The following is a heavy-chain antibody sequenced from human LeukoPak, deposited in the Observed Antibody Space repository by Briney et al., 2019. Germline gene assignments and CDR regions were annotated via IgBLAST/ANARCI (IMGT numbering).Heavy chain of an antibody. CDR1: GFTFSSYG. Sequence: PGGSLRLSCAASGFTFSSYGMHWVRQAPGKGLEWVAVISYDGSNKYYADSVKGRFTISRDNSKNTLYLQMNSLRAEDTAVYYCAKDLHDYGASYYYGMDVWGQGTTVTVSS. J-gene: IGHJ6*02. V-gene: IGHV3-30*18. CDR3: AKDLHDYGASYYYGMDV. CDR2: ISYDGSNK. D-gene: IGHD4-17*01.